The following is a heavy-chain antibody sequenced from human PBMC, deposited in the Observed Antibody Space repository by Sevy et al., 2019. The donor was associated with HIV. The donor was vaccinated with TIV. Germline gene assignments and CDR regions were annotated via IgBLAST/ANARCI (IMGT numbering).Heavy chain of an antibody. Sequence: GGSLRLSCAASGFTFSSYSMNWVRQAPGKGLEWVSYISSSSSTIYYAASVKGRFTISRDNAKNSLYLQMNSLRAEDTAVYYCARGEQQLTYYYYYGMDVWGQGTTVTVSS. J-gene: IGHJ6*02. CDR1: GFTFSSYS. CDR3: ARGEQQLTYYYYYGMDV. D-gene: IGHD6-13*01. CDR2: ISSSSSTI. V-gene: IGHV3-48*01.